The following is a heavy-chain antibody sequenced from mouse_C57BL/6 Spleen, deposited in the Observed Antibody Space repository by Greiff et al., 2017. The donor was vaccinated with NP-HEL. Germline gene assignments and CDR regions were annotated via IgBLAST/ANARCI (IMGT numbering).Heavy chain of an antibody. V-gene: IGHV1-64*01. J-gene: IGHJ2*01. CDR1: GYTFTSYW. Sequence: QVQLQQSGAELVKPGASVKLSCKASGYTFTSYWMHWVKQRPGQGLEWIGMIHPNSGSTNYNEKFKSKATLTVDKSSSTAYMQLSSLTSEDSAVYYCARRSSPYYFDYWGQGTTLTVSS. CDR3: ARRSSPYYFDY. D-gene: IGHD6-1*01. CDR2: IHPNSGST.